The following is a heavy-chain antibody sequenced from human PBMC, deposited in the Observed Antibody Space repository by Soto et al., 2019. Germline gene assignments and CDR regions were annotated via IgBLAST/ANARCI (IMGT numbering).Heavy chain of an antibody. CDR1: GGTFSTSA. CDR2: IMPVFATP. D-gene: IGHD3-3*02. Sequence: QVQLMQSGAEVKKPGSSVKVSCKASGGTFSTSAISWVRQAPGEGLEWVGGIMPVFATPDYAQKFQGRVTISADESTTTAYLELTSLTTDDTAVYYCARDKDRQQLGGNYYYILDVWGQGTGFTVSS. V-gene: IGHV1-69*12. J-gene: IGHJ6*02. CDR3: ARDKDRQQLGGNYYYILDV.